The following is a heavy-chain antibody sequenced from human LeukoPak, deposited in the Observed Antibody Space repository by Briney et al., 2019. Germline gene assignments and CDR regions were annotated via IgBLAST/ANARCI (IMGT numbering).Heavy chain of an antibody. Sequence: GGSLRLSCAASGFTFDDYAMHWVRQAPGKGLEWVSGISWNSGSIGYADSVKGRFTISRDNAKNSLYLQMNSLRAEDAAVYFCAKAPVTSCRGAYCYPFDSWGQGTLVTVSS. D-gene: IGHD2-21*01. V-gene: IGHV3-9*01. CDR3: AKAPVTSCRGAYCYPFDS. J-gene: IGHJ4*02. CDR2: ISWNSGSI. CDR1: GFTFDDYA.